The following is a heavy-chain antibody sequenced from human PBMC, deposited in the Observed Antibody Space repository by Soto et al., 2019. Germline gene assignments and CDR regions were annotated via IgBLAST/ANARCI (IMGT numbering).Heavy chain of an antibody. CDR1: GCTFTSYA. Sequence: ASVKVSCKASGCTFTSYAMHWVRQAPGQRLEWMGWINAGNGNTKYSQKFQGRVTITRDTSASTAYMELSSLRSEDTAVYYCARDASGYCSSTSCPNNWFDPWGQGTLVTVSS. D-gene: IGHD2-2*03. J-gene: IGHJ5*02. V-gene: IGHV1-3*01. CDR3: ARDASGYCSSTSCPNNWFDP. CDR2: INAGNGNT.